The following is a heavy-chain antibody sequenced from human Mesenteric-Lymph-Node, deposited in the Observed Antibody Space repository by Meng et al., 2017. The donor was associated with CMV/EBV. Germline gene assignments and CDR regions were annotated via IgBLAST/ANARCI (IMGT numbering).Heavy chain of an antibody. CDR1: GFTFSDYY. V-gene: IGHV3-11*04. D-gene: IGHD4-17*01. Sequence: GESLKISCAASGFTFSDYYMSWIRQAPGKGLEWVSYISKSGTTIYYADSVKGRFTISRDNAKNSLNLQMNSLRGDDTAVYYCARFGDYNYYYYGMDVWGQGTTVTVSS. J-gene: IGHJ6*02. CDR3: ARFGDYNYYYYGMDV. CDR2: ISKSGTTI.